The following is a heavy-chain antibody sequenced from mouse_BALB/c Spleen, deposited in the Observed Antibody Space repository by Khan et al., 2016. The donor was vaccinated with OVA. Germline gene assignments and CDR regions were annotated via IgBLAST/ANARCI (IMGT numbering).Heavy chain of an antibody. CDR2: INPTSGYT. CDR3: TRDRIDS. V-gene: IGHV1-7*01. Sequence: QVQLKQSGAERAKPGASVKMSCKASGYTFTTYWMHWVKQRPGQGLEWIGYINPTSGYTDYNEKFKDRATLSADKSSSTAYMQLSSLTSEDSAVYYCTRDRIDSWGQGTTLTVSS. J-gene: IGHJ2*01. CDR1: GYTFTTYW.